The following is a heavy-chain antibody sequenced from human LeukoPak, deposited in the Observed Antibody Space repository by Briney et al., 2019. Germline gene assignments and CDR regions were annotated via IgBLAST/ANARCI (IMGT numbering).Heavy chain of an antibody. V-gene: IGHV4-39*07. CDR3: ARVTYYDFWSGYTQENWFDP. CDR1: GGSISSSSYY. J-gene: IGHJ5*02. D-gene: IGHD3-3*01. Sequence: SETLSLTCTVSGGSISSSSYYWGWIRQPPGKGLEWIGSIYYSGSTYYNPSLKSRVTISVDTSKNQFSLILSSVTAADTAVYYCARVTYYDFWSGYTQENWFDPWGQGTLVTVSS. CDR2: IYYSGST.